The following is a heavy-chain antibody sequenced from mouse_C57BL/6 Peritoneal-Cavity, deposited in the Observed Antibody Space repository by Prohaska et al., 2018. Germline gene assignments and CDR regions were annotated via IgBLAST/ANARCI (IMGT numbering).Heavy chain of an antibody. J-gene: IGHJ3*01. Sequence: LKISCKASGYTFTDYYMNWVKQSHGKSLEWIGDINPNNGGTSYNQKFKGKATLTVDKSSSTAYMELRSLTSEDSAVYYCARTLFSYWGQGTLVTVSA. CDR3: ARTLFSY. CDR2: INPNNGGT. V-gene: IGHV1-26*01. CDR1: GYTFTDYY.